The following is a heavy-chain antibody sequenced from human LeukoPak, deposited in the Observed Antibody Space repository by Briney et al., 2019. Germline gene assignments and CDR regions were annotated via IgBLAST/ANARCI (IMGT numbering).Heavy chain of an antibody. J-gene: IGHJ4*02. D-gene: IGHD6-13*01. CDR1: GFTFSDYY. V-gene: IGHV3-11*01. Sequence: PGGSLRLSCAVSGFTFSDYYMSWIRQAPGKGLEWVSYISSGGSTISHADSVKGRFTISRDNAENSLYLQMNSLRAEDTAVYYCPRRVAAGTCFDYWGQGTLVTVSS. CDR3: PRRVAAGTCFDY. CDR2: ISSGGSTI.